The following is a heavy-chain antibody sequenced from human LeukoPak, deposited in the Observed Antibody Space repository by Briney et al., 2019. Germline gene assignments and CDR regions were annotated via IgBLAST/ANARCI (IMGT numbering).Heavy chain of an antibody. Sequence: SSETLSLTCTVSGGSISSYYWSWIRQPPGKGLEWIGYIYYSGSTNYNPSLKSRVTISVDTSKNQFSLKLSSVTAADTAVYYCARDLSHAWFGDNWFDPWGQGTLVTVSS. CDR2: IYYSGST. J-gene: IGHJ5*02. CDR3: ARDLSHAWFGDNWFDP. D-gene: IGHD3-10*01. CDR1: GGSISSYY. V-gene: IGHV4-59*01.